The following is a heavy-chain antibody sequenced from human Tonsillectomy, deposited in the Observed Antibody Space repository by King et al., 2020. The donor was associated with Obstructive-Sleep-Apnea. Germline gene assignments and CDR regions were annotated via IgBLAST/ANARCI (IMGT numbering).Heavy chain of an antibody. CDR1: GGSISSSNW. Sequence: QLQESGPGLVKPSGTLSLTCVVSGGSISSSNWWSWVRQPPGKGLEWIGEISHSGSTNYNPSLKSRVSISVDKSKNRFSLKVTSVTAADTAIYYCAREPPYGAPFDIWGQGTMVTVSS. V-gene: IGHV4-4*02. J-gene: IGHJ3*02. CDR3: AREPPYGAPFDI. D-gene: IGHD1-26*01. CDR2: ISHSGST.